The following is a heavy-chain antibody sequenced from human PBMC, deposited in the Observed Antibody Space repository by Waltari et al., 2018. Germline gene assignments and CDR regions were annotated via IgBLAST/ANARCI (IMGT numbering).Heavy chain of an antibody. D-gene: IGHD1-26*01. CDR1: GFTFSSYA. Sequence: EVQLLESGGGLVQPGGSLRLSCAASGFTFSSYAMSWVRQAPGKGLEWVSVIYSGVSSTYYADSVKGRFTISRDNSKNTLYLQMNSLRAEDTAVYYCAKARRSDYFVFYYFDYWGQGTLVTVSS. CDR3: AKARRSDYFVFYYFDY. V-gene: IGHV3-23*03. CDR2: IYSGVSST. J-gene: IGHJ4*02.